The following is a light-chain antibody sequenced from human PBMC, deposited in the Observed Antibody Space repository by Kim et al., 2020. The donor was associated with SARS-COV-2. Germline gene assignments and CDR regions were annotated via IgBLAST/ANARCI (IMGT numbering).Light chain of an antibody. CDR1: QSVSSD. CDR3: QQRSNLIT. Sequence: SLSPGERATLSCRASQSVSSDLAWYQQKPGQALRLLIYDVSSRATGIPARFSGSGSGTDFTLTISSLEPEDFAVYYCQQRSNLITFGQGTRLEIK. CDR2: DVS. V-gene: IGKV3-11*01. J-gene: IGKJ5*01.